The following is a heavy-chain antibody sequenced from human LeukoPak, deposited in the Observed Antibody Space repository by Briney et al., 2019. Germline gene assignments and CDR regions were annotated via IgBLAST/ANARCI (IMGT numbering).Heavy chain of an antibody. Sequence: GGSLRLSCTASGFTLSTSWMSWVRQAPGKGLEWVANINQDSSEKLYVDSVKGRFTISRDNAKNTLYLQMNSLRAEDTAVYYCAKGTTYYDFWSGYYRGYFDYWGQGTLVTVSS. CDR3: AKGTTYYDFWSGYYRGYFDY. V-gene: IGHV3-7*03. J-gene: IGHJ4*02. CDR2: INQDSSEK. D-gene: IGHD3-3*01. CDR1: GFTLSTSW.